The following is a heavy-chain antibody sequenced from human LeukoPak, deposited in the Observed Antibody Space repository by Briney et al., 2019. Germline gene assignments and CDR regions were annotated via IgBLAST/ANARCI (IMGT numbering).Heavy chain of an antibody. CDR2: INPNSGGT. CDR3: ARDGRLGQQWLVQINENYYYGMDV. CDR1: GYTFTGYY. D-gene: IGHD6-19*01. Sequence: ASVKVSCKASGYTFTGYYMHWVRQAPGQGLEWMGRINPNSGGTNYAQKFQGRVTMTRDTSISTAYMELSRLRSDDTAVYYCARDGRLGQQWLVQINENYYYGMDVWGQGTTVTVSS. V-gene: IGHV1-2*06. J-gene: IGHJ6*02.